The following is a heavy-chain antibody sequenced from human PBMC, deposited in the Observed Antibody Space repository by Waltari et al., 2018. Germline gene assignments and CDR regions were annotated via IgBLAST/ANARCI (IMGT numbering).Heavy chain of an antibody. CDR3: AKAGYSSGWLDY. CDR2: ISYDGSNK. CDR1: GFTFSSYG. V-gene: IGHV3-30*18. D-gene: IGHD6-19*01. Sequence: QVQLVESGGGVVQPGRSLRLSCAASGFTFSSYGMHWVSQAPGKGLEWVAVISYDGSNKYYADSVKGRFTISRDNSKNTLYLQMNSLRAEDTAVYYCAKAGYSSGWLDYWGQGTLVTVSS. J-gene: IGHJ4*02.